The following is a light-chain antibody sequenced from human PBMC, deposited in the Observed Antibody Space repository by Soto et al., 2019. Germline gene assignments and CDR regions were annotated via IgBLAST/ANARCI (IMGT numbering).Light chain of an antibody. CDR3: QQYGSSPPT. CDR2: GAS. Sequence: IQVTPSPSPLSLSPGARTTLPCRASQSISRYLAWYQQKPGQGPRLLIYGASSRATGTPDRFSGSGSGTDFTLTINRLEPEDFALYYCQQYGSSPPTFGQGTKVDIK. CDR1: QSISRY. V-gene: IGKV3-20*01. J-gene: IGKJ1*01.